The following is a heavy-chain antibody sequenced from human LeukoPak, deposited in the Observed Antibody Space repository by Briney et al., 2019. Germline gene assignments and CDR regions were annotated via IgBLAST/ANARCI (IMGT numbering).Heavy chain of an antibody. CDR3: ARDFYCSGGSCHDTFDI. D-gene: IGHD2-15*01. CDR2: INSYNDNP. J-gene: IGHJ3*02. V-gene: IGHV1-18*01. Sequence: ASVKVSCKTSGYTFTTYGISWVRQVSGQGLEWMGWINSYNDNPRFAQKLQGRVTMTTDTSTSTAYMELRSLRSDDTAVYYCARDFYCSGGSCHDTFDIWGQGTMVTVSS. CDR1: GYTFTTYG.